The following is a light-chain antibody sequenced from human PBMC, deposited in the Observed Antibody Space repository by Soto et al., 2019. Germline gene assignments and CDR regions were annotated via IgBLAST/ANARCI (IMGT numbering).Light chain of an antibody. J-gene: IGLJ1*01. Sequence: QSALTQPASVSGSPGQSITISCTGTSSDVGSYNQVSWYQQHPGKAPKVMIYEGSQRPSGVSNRFSGSKSGNTASLTISGLQAEDEADYYCCSYVGSTTYVFGSGTKLTVL. CDR1: SSDVGSYNQ. CDR3: CSYVGSTTYV. V-gene: IGLV2-23*01. CDR2: EGS.